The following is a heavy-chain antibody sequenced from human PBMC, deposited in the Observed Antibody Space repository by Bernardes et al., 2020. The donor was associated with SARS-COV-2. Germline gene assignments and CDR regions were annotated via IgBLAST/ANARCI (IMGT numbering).Heavy chain of an antibody. CDR3: APDRVGATLFDY. CDR1: GFTFSSYG. CDR2: ISYDGSNK. Sequence: GGSLRLSCAASGFTFSSYGMHWVRQAPGKGLEWVAVISYDGSNKYYADSVKGRFTISRDNSKNTLYLQMNSLRAEDTAVYYCAPDRVGATLFDYWGQGTLVTVSS. D-gene: IGHD1-26*01. V-gene: IGHV3-30*03. J-gene: IGHJ4*02.